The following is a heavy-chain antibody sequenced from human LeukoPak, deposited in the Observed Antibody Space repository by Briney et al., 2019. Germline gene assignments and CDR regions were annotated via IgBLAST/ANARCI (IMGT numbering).Heavy chain of an antibody. CDR1: GGSISSYY. V-gene: IGHV4-59*01. Sequence: SETLSLTCTVSGGSISSYYWNWIRQPPGKGLEWIGYIYNRGSANYNPSLKSRVTISVDTSENQFSLRLSSVTAADTAVYYCARDPESNAFDVWGQGTTVTVSS. CDR2: IYNRGSA. J-gene: IGHJ3*01. CDR3: ARDPESNAFDV. D-gene: IGHD5/OR15-5a*01.